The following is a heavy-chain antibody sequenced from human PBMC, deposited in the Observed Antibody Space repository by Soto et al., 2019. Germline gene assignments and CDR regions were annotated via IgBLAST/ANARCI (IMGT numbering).Heavy chain of an antibody. Sequence: EVQLVESGGGLVQPGRSLRLSCAASGFGFDGYAMHWVRQDPGKGLEWASGISWNSGTIGYADSVKGRFTISRDNAKNSLSLQMNSLRLEDTAMDYCAKDTQLRFYGMDVWGQGTTVTVSS. CDR3: AKDTQLRFYGMDV. CDR2: ISWNSGTI. J-gene: IGHJ6*02. CDR1: GFGFDGYA. V-gene: IGHV3-9*01.